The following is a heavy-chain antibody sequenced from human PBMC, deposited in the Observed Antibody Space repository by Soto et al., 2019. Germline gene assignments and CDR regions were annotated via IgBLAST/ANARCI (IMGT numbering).Heavy chain of an antibody. J-gene: IGHJ6*02. Sequence: ASVKVSCKASGYAFSNNFMHWVRQAPAQGLEWMGVINPTTGLTSNAQKFQGRITMTSDTSSSTAYMELSSLRSEDTAVYYYARALRNGYFYGMDIWGQGTTVTVSS. CDR3: ARALRNGYFYGMDI. CDR2: INPTTGLT. V-gene: IGHV1-46*01. D-gene: IGHD2-8*01. CDR1: GYAFSNNF.